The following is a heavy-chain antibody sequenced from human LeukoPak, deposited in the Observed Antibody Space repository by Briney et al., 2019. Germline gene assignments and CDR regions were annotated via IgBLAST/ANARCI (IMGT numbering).Heavy chain of an antibody. CDR1: GYTFTGYY. J-gene: IGHJ4*02. CDR3: ARDFPTSIAAAGTDY. CDR2: INPNSGGT. Sequence: GASVKVSCKASGYTFTGYYMHWVRQAPGQGLEWMGRINPNSGGTNYAQKFQGRVTMTRDTSISTAYMELSGLRSDDTAVYYCARDFPTSIAAAGTDYWGQGTLVTVSS. D-gene: IGHD6-13*01. V-gene: IGHV1-2*06.